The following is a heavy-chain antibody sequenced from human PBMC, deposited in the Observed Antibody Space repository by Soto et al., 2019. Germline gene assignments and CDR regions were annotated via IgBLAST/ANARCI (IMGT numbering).Heavy chain of an antibody. CDR2: ISAYNGNT. CDR3: ARVVQLWFYYYYGMDV. V-gene: IGHV1-18*04. J-gene: IGHJ6*02. D-gene: IGHD5-18*01. Sequence: QVQLVQSGAEVKKPGASVKVSCKASGYTFTSYGISWLRQAPGQGLEWMGWISAYNGNTNYAQKRQGRVTMTTDTSTSTAYMELRSLRSDDTAVYYCARVVQLWFYYYYGMDVWGQGTTVTVSS. CDR1: GYTFTSYG.